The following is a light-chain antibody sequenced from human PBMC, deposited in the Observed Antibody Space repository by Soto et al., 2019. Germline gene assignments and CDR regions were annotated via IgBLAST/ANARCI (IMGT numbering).Light chain of an antibody. CDR2: GAS. CDR3: QQYGSHIT. CDR1: QSVSSSY. Sequence: EIVLTQSPGTLSLSPGERATLSCRASQSVSSSYLAWYQQKPGQAPRLLIYGASSRATGIPDRFSGSGSGTDFTLTISRLEPEDFAVYYCQQYGSHITCGQGTRREI. J-gene: IGKJ5*01. V-gene: IGKV3-20*01.